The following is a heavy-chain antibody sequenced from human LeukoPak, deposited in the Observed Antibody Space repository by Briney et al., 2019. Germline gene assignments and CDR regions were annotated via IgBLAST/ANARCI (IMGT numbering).Heavy chain of an antibody. CDR3: AREGRSGSHQEFDY. D-gene: IGHD1-26*01. Sequence: ASVKVSCKASGGTFSSYAISWVRQAPGQGLEWMGGIIPIFGTANYAQKFQGRVTITADEPTSTAYMELSSLRSEDTAVYYCAREGRSGSHQEFDYWGQGTLVTVSS. J-gene: IGHJ4*02. CDR2: IIPIFGTA. CDR1: GGTFSSYA. V-gene: IGHV1-69*13.